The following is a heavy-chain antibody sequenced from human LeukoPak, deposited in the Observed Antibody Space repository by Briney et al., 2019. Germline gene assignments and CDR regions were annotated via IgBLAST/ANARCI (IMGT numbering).Heavy chain of an antibody. CDR3: ARALRGIAARLYPY. V-gene: IGHV4-34*01. D-gene: IGHD6-6*01. J-gene: IGHJ4*02. CDR1: GGSFSGYY. Sequence: SETLSLTCAVYGGSFSGYYWSWIRQPSWKRLECIGEINHSGSTNYNPSLKSRVTISVDTSKNQFSLKLSSVTAADTAVYYCARALRGIAARLYPYWGQGTLVTVSS. CDR2: INHSGST.